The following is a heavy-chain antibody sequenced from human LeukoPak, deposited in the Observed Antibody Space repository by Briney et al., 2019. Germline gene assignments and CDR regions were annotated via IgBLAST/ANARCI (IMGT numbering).Heavy chain of an antibody. Sequence: PGRSLRLSCAASGFTFSSYGMHWVRQAPGKGLEWVAVIWYDGSNKYYADSVKGRFTISRDNSKNTLYLQMNSLRAEDTAVYYCARPTDYLNDALDIWGQGTMVTVSS. CDR2: IWYDGSNK. V-gene: IGHV3-33*01. D-gene: IGHD2/OR15-2a*01. CDR3: ARPTDYLNDALDI. J-gene: IGHJ3*02. CDR1: GFTFSSYG.